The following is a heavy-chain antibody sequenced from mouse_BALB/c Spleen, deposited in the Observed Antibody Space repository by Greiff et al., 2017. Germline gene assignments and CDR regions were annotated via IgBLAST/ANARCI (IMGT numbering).Heavy chain of an antibody. CDR3: AREGQLGLRGAMDF. CDR1: GFSLTGYG. J-gene: IGHJ4*01. CDR2: IWGDGRT. Sequence: QVQLQQSGPGLVAPSQSLSITCTVSGFSLTGYGVNWVRQPPGKGLEWLGMIWGDGRTDYNSALKSRLSICKDNSKSQVFLKMNSLQTDDTASYDCAREGQLGLRGAMDFWGQGTSVPGSS. V-gene: IGHV2-6-7*01. D-gene: IGHD3-2*01.